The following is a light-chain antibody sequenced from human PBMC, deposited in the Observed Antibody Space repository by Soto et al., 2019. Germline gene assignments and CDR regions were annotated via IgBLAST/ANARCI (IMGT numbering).Light chain of an antibody. Sequence: DIQMTQSPSTLSASVGDRVTITFRASHTIRDWLAWFQQKAGKAPKLLIYEASRLESGVPSRISGSGSGSEFTLTISSLQPDDFATYYCQQYTSYPWTFGQGTKVEIK. CDR3: QQYTSYPWT. V-gene: IGKV1-5*03. CDR2: EAS. J-gene: IGKJ1*01. CDR1: HTIRDW.